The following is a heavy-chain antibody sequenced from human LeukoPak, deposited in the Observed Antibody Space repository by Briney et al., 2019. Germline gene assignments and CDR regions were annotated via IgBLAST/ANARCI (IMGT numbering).Heavy chain of an antibody. Sequence: SETLSLTCAVSGYSISSGYYWGWIRQPPGKGLEWIATISHSGSTYYNPSLESRVTISVDTSRNQFSLRLRSVTAADTAMYYCARHSQWGIIPWAFDVWGQGTMVTVSS. D-gene: IGHD3-16*02. J-gene: IGHJ3*01. CDR2: ISHSGST. V-gene: IGHV4-38-2*01. CDR1: GYSISSGYY. CDR3: ARHSQWGIIPWAFDV.